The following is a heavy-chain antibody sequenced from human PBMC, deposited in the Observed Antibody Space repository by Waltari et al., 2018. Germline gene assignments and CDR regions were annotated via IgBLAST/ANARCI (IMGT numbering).Heavy chain of an antibody. Sequence: EVQLVESGGGLVQPGGSLRLSCAASGFTFSSYWMSWVRQAPGKGLEWVAKIKQDGSEKYYVYSVKCRFTISRDNAKNSLYLQMNSLRAEDTAVYYCARERVAGRAEYFQHWGQGTLVTVSS. J-gene: IGHJ1*01. CDR1: GFTFSSYW. CDR2: IKQDGSEK. D-gene: IGHD6-19*01. CDR3: ARERVAGRAEYFQH. V-gene: IGHV3-7*01.